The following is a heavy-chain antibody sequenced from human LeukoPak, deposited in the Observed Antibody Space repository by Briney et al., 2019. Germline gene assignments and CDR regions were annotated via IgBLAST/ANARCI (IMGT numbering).Heavy chain of an antibody. CDR2: IIPIFGTA. D-gene: IGHD6-19*01. J-gene: IGHJ6*03. V-gene: IGHV1-69*13. CDR3: ARGPSSGPTIYYYYYYMDV. CDR1: GGTFTSYA. Sequence: SVKVSCKASGGTFTSYAISWVRHAPGQGLEWMGGIIPIFGTANYAQKFQGRVTITADESTSTAYMELSSLRSEDTAAYYCARGPSSGPTIYYYYYYMDVWGKGTTVTISS.